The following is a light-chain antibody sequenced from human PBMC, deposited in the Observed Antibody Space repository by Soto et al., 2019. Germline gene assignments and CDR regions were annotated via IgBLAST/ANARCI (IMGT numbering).Light chain of an antibody. J-gene: IGKJ2*01. CDR1: QSVSNN. Sequence: EIVMTQSPATLSVSPGERVTLSCRASQSVSNNLVWYQQKPGQAPRLLIYGASTRATGIPARFSGSGSGTEFILTISSLQSEDFAVYYCQQYNKWPPYTFGQGTKLEIK. V-gene: IGKV3-15*01. CDR2: GAS. CDR3: QQYNKWPPYT.